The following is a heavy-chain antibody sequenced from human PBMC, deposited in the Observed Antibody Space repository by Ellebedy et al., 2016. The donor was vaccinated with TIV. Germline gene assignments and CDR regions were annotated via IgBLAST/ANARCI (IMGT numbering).Heavy chain of an antibody. Sequence: MPSETLSLTCTVSGDSVSGSYYWAWIRQPPGKGLEWIATVYYNGNSYHNSSLSSRVTMSVDTSKNQFSLRLTSVTAADTALYYCAREAPGRDYVGYWGQGTLVIVSS. D-gene: IGHD4/OR15-4a*01. CDR3: AREAPGRDYVGY. J-gene: IGHJ4*02. V-gene: IGHV4-39*07. CDR1: GDSVSGSYY. CDR2: VYYNGNS.